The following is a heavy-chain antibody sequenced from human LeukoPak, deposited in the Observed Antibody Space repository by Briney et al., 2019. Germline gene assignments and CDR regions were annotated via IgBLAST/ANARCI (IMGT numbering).Heavy chain of an antibody. CDR3: ARVAVAGPTGWFDS. CDR2: ISSTSAYI. CDR1: GFALRSYT. J-gene: IGHJ5*01. V-gene: IGHV3-21*01. D-gene: IGHD6-19*01. Sequence: GVSLRLSCAASGFALRSYTVTWVRQAPGKGLEWVSSISSTSAYIYYAESVKGRFSISRDNVDNVVHLQMSSLRNEDTAFYYCARVAVAGPTGWFDSWGQGTLVTVSS.